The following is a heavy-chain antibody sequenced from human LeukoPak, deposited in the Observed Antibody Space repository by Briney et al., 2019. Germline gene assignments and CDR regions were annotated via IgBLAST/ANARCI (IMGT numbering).Heavy chain of an antibody. CDR2: VNARGDT. J-gene: IGHJ5*02. D-gene: IGHD2-2*01. Sequence: SETLSLTCAVYGWSLNDYYWSWIRQPPGKGLEWIGEVNARGDTNYHRSLKSRVTISVDTSKNQFSLRLTSMVAADTAVYYCARGQVPAARGYYWFDLWGQGTLVTVSS. V-gene: IGHV4-34*01. CDR1: GWSLNDYY. CDR3: ARGQVPAARGYYWFDL.